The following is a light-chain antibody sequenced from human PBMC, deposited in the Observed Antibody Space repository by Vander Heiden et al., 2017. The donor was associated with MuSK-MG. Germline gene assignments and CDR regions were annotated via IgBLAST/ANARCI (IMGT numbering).Light chain of an antibody. CDR2: GAS. J-gene: IGKJ1*01. CDR3: QQEGSSPRT. V-gene: IGKV3-20*01. CDR1: QSISTSY. Sequence: EIVLTQSPGTLSLSPGERATLSCRASQSISTSYLAWYQQKPGQAPRLLIYGASNRATGISDRFSGSGSGTDFTLTISRVEPEDSAVYYCQQEGSSPRTFGQGTKVEIK.